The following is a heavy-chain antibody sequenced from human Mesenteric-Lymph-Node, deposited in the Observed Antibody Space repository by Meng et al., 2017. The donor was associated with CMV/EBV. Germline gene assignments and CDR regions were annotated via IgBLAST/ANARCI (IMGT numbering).Heavy chain of an antibody. CDR2: IKQDGSEK. J-gene: IGHJ4*02. CDR3: ARVAIFGHFDY. D-gene: IGHD3-3*01. Sequence: GGSLKISCAASEFTFSSYAMTWVRQAPGKGLEWVANIKQDGSEKYYVDSVKGRFTISRDNAKNSLYLQMNSLRAEDTAVYYCARVAIFGHFDYWGQGTLVTVSS. CDR1: EFTFSSYA. V-gene: IGHV3-7*01.